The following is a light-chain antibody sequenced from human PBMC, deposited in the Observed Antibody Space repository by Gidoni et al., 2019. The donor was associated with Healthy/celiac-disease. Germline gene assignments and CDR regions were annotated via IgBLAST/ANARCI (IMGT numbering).Light chain of an antibody. CDR1: SSNIGNNY. V-gene: IGLV1-51*01. CDR2: DNN. J-gene: IGLJ2*01. CDR3: GTWDSSLSAGGV. Sequence: QSVLTQPPSVSAAPGQKVTIPCSGSSSNIGNNYVSWYQQLPGTAPKLLIYDNNKRPSVIPDRFSGSKYGTSATLGITGLQTGDEADYYCGTWDSSLSAGGVFGGGTKLTVL.